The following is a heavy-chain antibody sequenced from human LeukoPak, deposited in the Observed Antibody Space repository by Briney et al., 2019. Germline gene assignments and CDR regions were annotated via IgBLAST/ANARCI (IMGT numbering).Heavy chain of an antibody. Sequence: SETQSLTCTVSGGSISSGGYYWSWIRQHPGKGLEWIGYIYYSGSTYYNPSLKSRVTISVDTSKNQFSLKLSSVTAADTAVYYCARDLVESYYDSSGYRGFDIWGQGTMVTVSS. J-gene: IGHJ3*02. CDR1: GGSISSGGYY. CDR2: IYYSGST. CDR3: ARDLVESYYDSSGYRGFDI. V-gene: IGHV4-31*03. D-gene: IGHD3-22*01.